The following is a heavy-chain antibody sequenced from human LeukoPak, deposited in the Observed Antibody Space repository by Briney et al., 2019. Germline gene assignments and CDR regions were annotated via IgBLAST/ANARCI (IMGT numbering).Heavy chain of an antibody. Sequence: GESLKISCKGSGYSFTSYWIGWVRQMPGKGLERMGIIYPGDSDTRYSPSFQGQVTISADKSISTAYLQWSSLKASDTAMYYCARQPLSGSGVGAFDIWGQGTMVTVSS. CDR3: ARQPLSGSGVGAFDI. CDR2: IYPGDSDT. J-gene: IGHJ3*02. CDR1: GYSFTSYW. D-gene: IGHD1-26*01. V-gene: IGHV5-51*01.